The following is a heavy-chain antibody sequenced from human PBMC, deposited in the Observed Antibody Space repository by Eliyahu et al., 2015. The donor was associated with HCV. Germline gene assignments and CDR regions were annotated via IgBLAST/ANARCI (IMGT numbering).Heavy chain of an antibody. Sequence: EWVGRIKSKANNYATAYAMSVKGSFTISRDDSKSTAYLQMSSLKIEDTAIYYCSSLDPGVSDIWGQGTTVTVSS. CDR2: IKSKANNYAT. CDR3: SSLDPGVSDI. J-gene: IGHJ3*02. D-gene: IGHD3-10*01. V-gene: IGHV3-73*01.